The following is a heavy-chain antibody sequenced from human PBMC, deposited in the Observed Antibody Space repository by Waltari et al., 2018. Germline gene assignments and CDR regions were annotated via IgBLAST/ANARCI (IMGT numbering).Heavy chain of an antibody. D-gene: IGHD5-12*01. CDR1: GGTFSSYA. Sequence: QVQLVQSGAEVKKPGSSVKVSCKASGGTFSSYAISWVGHAPGQGLEWMGGIIPIFGTANYAQKFQGRVTITADKSTSTAYMELSSLRSEDTAVYYCAGSYDRGDYWFDPWGQGTLVTVSS. CDR3: AGSYDRGDYWFDP. V-gene: IGHV1-69*14. J-gene: IGHJ5*02. CDR2: IIPIFGTA.